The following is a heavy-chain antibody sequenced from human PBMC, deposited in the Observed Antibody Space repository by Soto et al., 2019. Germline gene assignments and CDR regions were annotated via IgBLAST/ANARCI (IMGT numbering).Heavy chain of an antibody. V-gene: IGHV3-30*09. CDR3: ARGAAKYYDLCMDV. Sequence: PGGSLRLSCTASLFTFRNYAMHWVRQAPGKGLEWVAVISFDGNNKYYADSVKGRFAISRDNSMNTLYLQMNSLRLEDTGLYYCARGAAKYYDLCMDVWGQGTTVTVSS. CDR1: LFTFRNYA. CDR2: ISFDGNNK. J-gene: IGHJ6*02. D-gene: IGHD3-3*01.